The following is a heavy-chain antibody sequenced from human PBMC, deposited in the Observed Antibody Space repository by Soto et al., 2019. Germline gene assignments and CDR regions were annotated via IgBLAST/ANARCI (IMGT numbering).Heavy chain of an antibody. CDR1: VIGDG. D-gene: IGHD3-10*01. CDR2: INVYNDNT. Sequence: QDQLVQSGAEVKKPGASVKVSCKAFVIGDGISWVRQAPGQGLEWMGWINVYNDNTEYAPKFQGRVTMTTDTSTNTVYMELRSLGSDDTAVYYCARRGPQYMDVWGKGTTVTVSS. V-gene: IGHV1-18*01. CDR3: ARRGPQYMDV. J-gene: IGHJ6*04.